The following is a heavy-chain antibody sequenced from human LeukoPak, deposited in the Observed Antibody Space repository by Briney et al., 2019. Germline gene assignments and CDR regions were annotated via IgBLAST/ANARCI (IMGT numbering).Heavy chain of an antibody. J-gene: IGHJ4*02. CDR2: ISFDGSNK. D-gene: IGHD3-22*01. CDR1: GFTFSSYV. CDR3: AKYYDGTDYYYPLDYFDY. Sequence: GRSLRLSCAASGFTFSSYVMHWVRQAPGEGLEWVAVISFDGSNKYYGDSLKGRFTISRDDSKNTLFLQMNSLRAEDTAVYYCAKYYDGTDYYYPLDYFDYWGQGTLVTVSS. V-gene: IGHV3-30-3*01.